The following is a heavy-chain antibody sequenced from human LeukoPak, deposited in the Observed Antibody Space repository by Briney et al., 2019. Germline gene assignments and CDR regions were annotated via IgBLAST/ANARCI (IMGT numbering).Heavy chain of an antibody. CDR3: ARDPGYYDSSRYYYFDH. Sequence: GGSLRLSCGASGFTFSDYSMSWVRQAPGKGLEWVSGISGGGDKKYYADSVKGRFTISRDNSKNTVYLQMNSLGGEYTSVYYCARDPGYYDSSRYYYFDHWGQGTLVTVSS. D-gene: IGHD3-22*01. CDR1: GFTFSDYS. V-gene: IGHV3-23*01. J-gene: IGHJ4*02. CDR2: ISGGGDKK.